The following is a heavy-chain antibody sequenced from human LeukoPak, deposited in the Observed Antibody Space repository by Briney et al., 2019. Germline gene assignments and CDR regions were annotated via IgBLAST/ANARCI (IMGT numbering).Heavy chain of an antibody. CDR1: GFTLGSHD. CDR3: VREARGYHYTYFDY. CDR2: VSSGFHA. Sequence: GGSLRLSCTASGFTLGSHDMHWVRQIPGQGLEWVAAVSSGFHAFFAVSVQGRFTVSREDARNSLYLQMNSLRAGDTAVYYCVREARGYHYTYFDYWGQGTLVTVSS. V-gene: IGHV3-13*01. D-gene: IGHD5-18*01. J-gene: IGHJ4*02.